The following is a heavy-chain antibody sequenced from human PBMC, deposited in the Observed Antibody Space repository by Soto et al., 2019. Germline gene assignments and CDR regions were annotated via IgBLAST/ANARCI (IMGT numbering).Heavy chain of an antibody. D-gene: IGHD1-1*01. V-gene: IGHV3-23*01. Sequence: VQLLESGGGLVQPGGSLRLSCAASGFTFSSYAMSWVRQAPGKGLEWVSAISGSGGSTYYADSVKGRFTISRDNSKNTLYLQMNSLRAEDTAVYYCAKVQRRNARVWGPWYFDLWGRGTLVTVSS. CDR1: GFTFSSYA. CDR3: AKVQRRNARVWGPWYFDL. J-gene: IGHJ2*01. CDR2: ISGSGGST.